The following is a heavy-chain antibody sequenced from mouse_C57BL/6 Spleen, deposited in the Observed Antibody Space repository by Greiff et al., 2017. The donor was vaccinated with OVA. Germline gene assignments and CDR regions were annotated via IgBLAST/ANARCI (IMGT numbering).Heavy chain of an antibody. CDR1: GYTFTDYY. Sequence: VQLQQSGPELVKPGASVKISCKASGYTFTDYYMNWVKQSHGKSLEWIGDINPNNGGTSYNQKFKGKATLTVDKSSSTAYMELRSLTSEDSAVYYCARSGLHGSRRYFDYWGQGTTLTVSS. CDR3: ARSGLHGSRRYFDY. D-gene: IGHD1-1*01. CDR2: INPNNGGT. J-gene: IGHJ2*01. V-gene: IGHV1-26*01.